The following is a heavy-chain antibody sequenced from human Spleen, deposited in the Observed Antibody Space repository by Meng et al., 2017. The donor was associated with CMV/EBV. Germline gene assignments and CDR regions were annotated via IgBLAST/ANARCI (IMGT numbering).Heavy chain of an antibody. Sequence: GESLKISCAASGFTFNRYWMNWVRQAPGRGLEWVANIKQDGTEKYYVDSVKGRFTMSRDNAENSRYLQMNSLRAEDTAIYYCARQIVASGLFDYWGQCTLVTVSS. CDR1: GFTFNRYW. J-gene: IGHJ4*02. D-gene: IGHD6-13*01. CDR2: IKQDGTEK. V-gene: IGHV3-7*03. CDR3: ARQIVASGLFDY.